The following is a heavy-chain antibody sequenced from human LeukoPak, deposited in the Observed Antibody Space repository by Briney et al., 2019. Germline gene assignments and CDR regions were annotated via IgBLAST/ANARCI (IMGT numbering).Heavy chain of an antibody. V-gene: IGHV3-30*03. CDR2: ISYDGSNK. J-gene: IGHJ4*02. CDR3: ARGPEGGPVAGALGF. CDR1: GFNFSNYG. Sequence: GGSLRLSCVASGFNFSNYGIHWVRQAPGKGLEWVAVISYDGSNKHYTVSVKGRFTISRDNSKNTLTLQTNSLRAEDTAVYYCARGPEGGPVAGALGFWGQGILVTVSS. D-gene: IGHD6-19*01.